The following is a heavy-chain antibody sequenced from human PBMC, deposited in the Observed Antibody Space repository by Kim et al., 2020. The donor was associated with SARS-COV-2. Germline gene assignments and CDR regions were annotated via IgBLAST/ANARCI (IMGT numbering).Heavy chain of an antibody. CDR3: TRLEAGGYSYGIPDY. CDR1: GYSFTNYW. J-gene: IGHJ4*02. Sequence: GESLKISCKGSGYSFTNYWIGWVRQMPGKGLEWMGIIYPGDSDSRYSPSFQGQVTISVGKSINTAYLQWTSLKASDTAMYFCTRLEAGGYSYGIPDYWGQRPLVTLSS. D-gene: IGHD5-18*01. CDR2: IYPGDSDS. V-gene: IGHV5-51*01.